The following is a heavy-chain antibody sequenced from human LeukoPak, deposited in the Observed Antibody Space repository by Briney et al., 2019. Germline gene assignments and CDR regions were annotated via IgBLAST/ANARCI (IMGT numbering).Heavy chain of an antibody. CDR3: ARDIGYYFGSGDSRIFDY. CDR2: ISRSGDIV. J-gene: IGHJ4*02. D-gene: IGHD3-10*01. V-gene: IGHV3-48*03. Sequence: PGGSLRLSCVASGFTFSTYEMNWVGQAPGKGLEGVSYISRSGDIVYYVDSVKGRFTISRDSAKNSLSLQMNSLRAEATAVSYCARDIGYYFGSGDSRIFDYWGQGTLVTVSS. CDR1: GFTFSTYE.